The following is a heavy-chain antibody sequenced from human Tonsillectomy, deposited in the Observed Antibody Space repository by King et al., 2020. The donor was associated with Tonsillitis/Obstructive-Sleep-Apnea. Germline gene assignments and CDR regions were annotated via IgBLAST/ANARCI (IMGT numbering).Heavy chain of an antibody. CDR1: GYTFTSYA. V-gene: IGHV1-3*01. D-gene: IGHD6-19*01. CDR2: INAGNGNT. Sequence: VQLVQSGAEVKKPGASVKVSCKASGYTFTSYAMHWVRQAPGQRLEWMGWINAGNGNTKNSQKFQGRVTITRDTSASTAYMELSSLRSEDTAVYYCAGSGEQWLAGHAFDIWGQGTMVTVSS. J-gene: IGHJ3*02. CDR3: AGSGEQWLAGHAFDI.